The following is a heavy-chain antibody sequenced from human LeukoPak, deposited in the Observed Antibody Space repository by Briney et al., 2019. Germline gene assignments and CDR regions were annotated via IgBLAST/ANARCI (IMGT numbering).Heavy chain of an antibody. V-gene: IGHV3-23*01. J-gene: IGHJ4*02. CDR2: ISGSTGRT. D-gene: IGHD5-12*01. Sequence: GGSLRLSCAASGFTFSSYAMSWVRQAPGKGLEWVSAISGSTGRTYYADSVKGRFTISRDNSKNTLYLQMNSLRAEDTAVYYCAKTAPYSGYDYGPFDYWGQGTLVTVSS. CDR3: AKTAPYSGYDYGPFDY. CDR1: GFTFSSYA.